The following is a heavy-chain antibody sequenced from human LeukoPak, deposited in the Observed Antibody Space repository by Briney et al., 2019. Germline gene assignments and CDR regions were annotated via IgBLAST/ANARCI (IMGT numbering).Heavy chain of an antibody. CDR2: INPNSGGT. D-gene: IGHD3-10*01. J-gene: IGHJ3*02. CDR3: AINYYGSGSYGLDAFDI. Sequence: ASVRVSCKASGYTFTGYYMHWVRRAPGQGLEWMGWINPNSGGTNYAQKFQGWVTMTRDTSISTAYMELSRLRSDDTAVYYCAINYYGSGSYGLDAFDIWGQGTMVTVSS. CDR1: GYTFTGYY. V-gene: IGHV1-2*04.